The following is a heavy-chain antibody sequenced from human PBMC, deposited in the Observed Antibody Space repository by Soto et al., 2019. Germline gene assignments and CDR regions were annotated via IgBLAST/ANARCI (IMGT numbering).Heavy chain of an antibody. CDR1: GGTFSSYA. CDR3: ARRPADFYYYGMDV. D-gene: IGHD2-2*01. CDR2: IIPIFGTA. J-gene: IGHJ6*02. Sequence: ASVKVSCKASGGTFSSYAISWVRRAPGQGLEWMGGIIPIFGTANYAQKFQGRVTITADESTSTAYMELSSLRSEDTAVYYCARRPADFYYYGMDVWGQGTTVTVSS. V-gene: IGHV1-69*13.